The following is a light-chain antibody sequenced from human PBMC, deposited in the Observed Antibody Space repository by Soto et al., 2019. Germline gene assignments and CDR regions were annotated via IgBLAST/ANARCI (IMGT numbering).Light chain of an antibody. Sequence: DIHITQSPSSLSASVGDRVTITCRASQGIRNNLGWFQQTPGQAPKRLIYGASNLESCVPSRFSGSGSETEFTLTISSLQPDDVETYYCPHYNSYSEAFGQGTKVDIK. V-gene: IGKV1-17*01. CDR1: QGIRNN. CDR2: GAS. CDR3: PHYNSYSEA. J-gene: IGKJ1*01.